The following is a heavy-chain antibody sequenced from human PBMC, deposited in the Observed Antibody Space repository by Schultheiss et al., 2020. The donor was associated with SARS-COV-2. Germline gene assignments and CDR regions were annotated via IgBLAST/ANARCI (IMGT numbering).Heavy chain of an antibody. J-gene: IGHJ6*02. D-gene: IGHD3-3*01. CDR2: IYYSGST. Sequence: TLSLTCPVSGGSISSGGYYWSWIRQHPGKGLEWIGYIYYSGSTYYNPSLKSRVTISVDTSKNQFSLKLSSVTAADTAVYYCARIGYDFWSGYPSPTPYYYYGMDVWGQGTTVTVSS. CDR3: ARIGYDFWSGYPSPTPYYYYGMDV. CDR1: GGSISSGGYY. V-gene: IGHV4-31*03.